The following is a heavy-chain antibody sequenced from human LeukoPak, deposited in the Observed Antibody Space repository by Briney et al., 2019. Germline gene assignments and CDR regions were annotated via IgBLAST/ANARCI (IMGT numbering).Heavy chain of an antibody. CDR1: GVTFSSYA. D-gene: IGHD6-13*01. CDR2: ISGSGGST. V-gene: IGHV3-23*01. J-gene: IGHJ4*02. CDR3: AKGIAAAGYYFDY. Sequence: GGSLRLSCAASGVTFSSYAISWVSQAPGKGLEWDSAISGSGGSTYYADSVKGRFTISRDNSKNTLYLQMNSLRAEDTAVYYCAKGIAAAGYYFDYWGQGTLVTVSS.